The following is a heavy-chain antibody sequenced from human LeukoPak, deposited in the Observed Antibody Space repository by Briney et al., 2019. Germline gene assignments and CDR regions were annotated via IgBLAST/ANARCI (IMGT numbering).Heavy chain of an antibody. CDR2: IYTSGST. J-gene: IGHJ3*02. CDR1: GGSISSYY. CDR3: ARAPRDIVVVVAALYAFDI. Sequence: SETLSLTRTVSGGSISSYYWSWIRQPAGKGLEWIGRIYTSGSTNYNPSLKSRVTMSVDTSKNQFSLKLSSVTAADTAVYYCARAPRDIVVVVAALYAFDIWGQGTMVTVSS. V-gene: IGHV4-4*07. D-gene: IGHD2-15*01.